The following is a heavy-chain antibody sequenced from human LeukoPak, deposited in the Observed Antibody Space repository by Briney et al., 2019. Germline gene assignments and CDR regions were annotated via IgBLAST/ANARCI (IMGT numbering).Heavy chain of an antibody. V-gene: IGHV4-39*02. CDR1: GDSISSSSYY. J-gene: IGHJ4*02. D-gene: IGHD3-10*01. CDR3: ARRTSGGGLFDY. Sequence: SETLSLTCTVSGDSISSSSYYWGWIRQPPGKGLEWIGSIFYSGDTYYNASLKSRVTISVDTSKKHFSLKLTSVTSADTAVYYCARRTSGGGLFDYWGQGTLVTVSS. CDR2: IFYSGDT.